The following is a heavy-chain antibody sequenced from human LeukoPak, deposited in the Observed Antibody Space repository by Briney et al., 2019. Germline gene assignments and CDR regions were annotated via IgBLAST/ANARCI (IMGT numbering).Heavy chain of an antibody. D-gene: IGHD3-9*01. J-gene: IGHJ4*02. Sequence: ASVTVSCKASGYTFTNYGISWVRQAPGQGLEWMGWISAYNGNTNYAQKLQGRVTMTTDTSTSTAYMELRSLRSDDTAVYYCARDTYYDILTGYPGFDYWGQGTLVTVSS. CDR3: ARDTYYDILTGYPGFDY. CDR1: GYTFTNYG. CDR2: ISAYNGNT. V-gene: IGHV1-18*04.